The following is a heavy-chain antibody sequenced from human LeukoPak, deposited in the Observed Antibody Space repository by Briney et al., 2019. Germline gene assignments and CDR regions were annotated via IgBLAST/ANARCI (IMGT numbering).Heavy chain of an antibody. CDR2: IYTSGST. CDR3: ARRGEDYGDYGGAFDI. J-gene: IGHJ3*02. CDR1: GGSISSGSYY. D-gene: IGHD4-17*01. V-gene: IGHV4-61*02. Sequence: KPSETLSLTCTVSGGSISSGSYYWSWIRQPAGKGLEWIGRIYTSGSTNYNPSLKSRVTISVDTSKNQFSLELSSVTAADTAVYYCARRGEDYGDYGGAFDIWGQGTMVTVSS.